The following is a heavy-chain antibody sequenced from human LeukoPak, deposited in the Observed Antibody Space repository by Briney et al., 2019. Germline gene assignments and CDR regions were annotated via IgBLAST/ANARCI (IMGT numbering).Heavy chain of an antibody. Sequence: PGASVKVSCKASGYTFTSYYMHWVRQAPGQGLEGMGIINPSGGSTSYAQKFQGRVTMTRDMSTSTVYMELSSLRSEDTAVYYCARGWCSSTSCREYFQHWGQGTLVTVSS. CDR3: ARGWCSSTSCREYFQH. D-gene: IGHD2-2*01. V-gene: IGHV1-46*01. J-gene: IGHJ1*01. CDR1: GYTFTSYY. CDR2: INPSGGST.